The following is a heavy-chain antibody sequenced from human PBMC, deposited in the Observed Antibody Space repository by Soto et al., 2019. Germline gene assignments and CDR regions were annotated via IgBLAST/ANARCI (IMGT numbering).Heavy chain of an antibody. J-gene: IGHJ6*02. CDR3: ARGGRSSAVPERYYYYGMDV. D-gene: IGHD2-2*01. Sequence: GTLSLTCAVYGGSFSGYYWSWIRQPPGKGLEWIGEINHSGSNNYNASLKKGGTISVETTKNQFSLKLISVTAADTAVYYCARGGRSSAVPERYYYYGMDVWGQGTTVTVSS. V-gene: IGHV4-34*01. CDR2: INHSGSN. CDR1: GGSFSGYY.